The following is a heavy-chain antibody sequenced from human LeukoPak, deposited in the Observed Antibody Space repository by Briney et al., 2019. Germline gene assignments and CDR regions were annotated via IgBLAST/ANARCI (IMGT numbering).Heavy chain of an antibody. CDR1: GYTFTGYY. J-gene: IGHJ4*02. V-gene: IGHV1-2*02. CDR2: VNPNSGGT. D-gene: IGHD6-13*01. CDR3: ARDRIAATDDFDY. Sequence: GASVKDSCKASGYTFTGYYIHWVRQAPGQGLEGMGWVNPNSGGTNYAQNFQGRGTMTRDTSTSTAYMEASRLRTDDNAAYYSARDRIAATDDFDYWGQGTPVTVSS.